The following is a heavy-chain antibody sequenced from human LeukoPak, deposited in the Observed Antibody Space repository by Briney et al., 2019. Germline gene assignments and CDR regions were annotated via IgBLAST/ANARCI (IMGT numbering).Heavy chain of an antibody. J-gene: IGHJ4*02. Sequence: PGGSLTLSCAASGFAFSTYSMNWVRQAPGKGLEWVSSISSSSSYIYYADSVKGRFTISRDNAKNSLYLQMNSLRAEDTAVYYCAREPRGYCSGGSCYPAFDYWGQGTLVTVSS. V-gene: IGHV3-21*01. CDR3: AREPRGYCSGGSCYPAFDY. CDR2: ISSSSSYI. CDR1: GFAFSTYS. D-gene: IGHD2-15*01.